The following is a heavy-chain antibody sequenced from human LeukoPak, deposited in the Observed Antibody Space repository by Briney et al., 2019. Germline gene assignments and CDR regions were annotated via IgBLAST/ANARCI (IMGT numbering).Heavy chain of an antibody. CDR1: GGSISSSSYS. Sequence: SETLSLTCTVSGGSISSSSYSWGWIRQPPGKGLEWIGSIYYRGSTYYNPSLKSRVTISVDTSKNQFSLKLSSVTAADTAVYYCARQGINYDFWSGYVGYFDYWGQGTLVTVSS. D-gene: IGHD3-3*01. V-gene: IGHV4-39*01. J-gene: IGHJ4*02. CDR3: ARQGINYDFWSGYVGYFDY. CDR2: IYYRGST.